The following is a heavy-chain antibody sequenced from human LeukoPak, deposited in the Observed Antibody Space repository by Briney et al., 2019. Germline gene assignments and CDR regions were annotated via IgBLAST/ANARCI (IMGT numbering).Heavy chain of an antibody. CDR1: GGSFSGYY. CDR2: INHSGST. J-gene: IGHJ5*02. CDR3: AQERVGGLLYRGKWFDP. Sequence: PSETLSLTCAVYGGSFSGYYWSWIRQPPGKGLEWIGEINHSGSTNYNPSLKSRVTISVDTSKNQFSLKLSSVTAADTAVYYCAQERVGGLLYRGKWFDPWGQGTLVTVSS. V-gene: IGHV4-34*01. D-gene: IGHD3-10*01.